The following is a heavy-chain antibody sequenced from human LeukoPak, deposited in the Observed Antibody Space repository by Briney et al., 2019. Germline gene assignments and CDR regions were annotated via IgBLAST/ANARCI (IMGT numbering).Heavy chain of an antibody. CDR1: GYTFTGYY. D-gene: IGHD2-2*01. J-gene: IGHJ4*02. CDR3: ARVSRYCSSTSCRILDY. V-gene: IGHV1-2*02. Sequence: ASVKVSCKASGYTFTGYYMHWVRQAPGQGHEWMGWINPNSGGTNYAQKFQGRVTMTRDTSISTAYMELSRLRSDDTAVYYCARVSRYCSSTSCRILDYWGQGTLVTVSS. CDR2: INPNSGGT.